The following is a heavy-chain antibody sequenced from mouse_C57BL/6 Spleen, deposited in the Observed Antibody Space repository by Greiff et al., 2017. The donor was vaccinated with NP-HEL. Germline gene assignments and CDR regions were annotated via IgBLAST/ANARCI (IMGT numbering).Heavy chain of an antibody. CDR2: ISDGGSYT. CDR3: ARGPDGSSLYYFDY. V-gene: IGHV5-4*03. CDR1: GFTFSSYA. D-gene: IGHD1-1*01. Sequence: EVNVVESGGGLVKPGGSLKLSCAASGFTFSSYAMSWVRQTPEKRLEWVATISDGGSYTYYPDNVKGRFTISRDNAKNNLYLQMSHLKSEDTAMYYCARGPDGSSLYYFDYWGQGTTLTVSS. J-gene: IGHJ2*01.